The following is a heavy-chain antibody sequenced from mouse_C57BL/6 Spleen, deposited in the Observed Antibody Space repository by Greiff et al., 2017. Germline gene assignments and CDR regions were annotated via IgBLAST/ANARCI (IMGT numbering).Heavy chain of an antibody. CDR3: TRITTVVDAMDY. CDR2: IDPETGGT. D-gene: IGHD1-1*01. J-gene: IGHJ4*01. CDR1: GYTFTDYE. V-gene: IGHV1-15*01. Sequence: VQLQQSGAELVRPGASVTLSCKASGYTFTDYEMHWVKQTPVHGLEWIGAIDPETGGTAYNQKFKGKAILTADKSSSTAYMELRSLTSEDSAVYYCTRITTVVDAMDYWGQGTSVTVSS.